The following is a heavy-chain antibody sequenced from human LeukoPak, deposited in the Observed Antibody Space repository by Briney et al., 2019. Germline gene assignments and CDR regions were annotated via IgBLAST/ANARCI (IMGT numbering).Heavy chain of an antibody. V-gene: IGHV4-34*01. D-gene: IGHD3-3*01. J-gene: IGHJ5*02. Sequence: PSETLSLTCAVYGGSFSGYYWSWIRQPPGKGLEWIGEINHSGSTNYNPSLKSRVTISVDTSKNQFSLKLSSVTAADTAVYYCARARYDFWSGYQGNWFDPWGQGTLVTVSS. CDR3: ARARYDFWSGYQGNWFDP. CDR1: GGSFSGYY. CDR2: INHSGST.